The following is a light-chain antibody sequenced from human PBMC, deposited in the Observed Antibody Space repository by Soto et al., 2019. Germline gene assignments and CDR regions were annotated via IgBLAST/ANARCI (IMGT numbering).Light chain of an antibody. V-gene: IGLV2-14*01. J-gene: IGLJ1*01. CDR1: SSDVGGYNY. CDR3: SSHTSTSPYV. CDR2: EVS. Sequence: QSALTQPASVSGSLGQSITISCTGTSSDVGGYNYVSWYQQYPGKAPKFMIYEVSNRPSGVSNRFSGSKSGNTASLTISGLQAEDEADYYCSSHTSTSPYVFGTGTKVTV.